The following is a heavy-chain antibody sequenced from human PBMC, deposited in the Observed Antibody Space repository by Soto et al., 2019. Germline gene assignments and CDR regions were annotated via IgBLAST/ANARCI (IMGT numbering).Heavy chain of an antibody. CDR3: AITYSSAAEFLHY. D-gene: IGHD6-25*01. J-gene: IGHJ4*02. CDR1: GGSISSSSYY. CDR2: IYYSGST. V-gene: IGHV4-39*01. Sequence: QLQLQESGPGLVKPSETLSLTCTVSGGSISSSSYYWGWIRQHPGKGLEWIGSIYYSGSTYYNPSLKSRVTIFVETSKNQFSLTLSSVTDADTAVYYCAITYSSAAEFLHYWGQGTLVTVSS.